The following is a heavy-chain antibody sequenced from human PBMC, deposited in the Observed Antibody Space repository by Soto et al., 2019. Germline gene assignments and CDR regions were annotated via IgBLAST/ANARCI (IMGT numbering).Heavy chain of an antibody. J-gene: IGHJ3*02. D-gene: IGHD1-26*01. CDR2: ISYDGSNK. CDR3: GRDRWWELLSAGSNEDAFDI. V-gene: IGHV3-30-3*01. CDR1: GFTFSSYA. Sequence: QVQLVESGGGVVQPGRSLRLSCAASGFTFSSYAMHWVRQAPGKGLEWVAVISYDGSNKYYADSVKGRFTISRDNSKNTLYLQMNSLRAEDTAVYYCGRDRWWELLSAGSNEDAFDIWGQGTMVTVSS.